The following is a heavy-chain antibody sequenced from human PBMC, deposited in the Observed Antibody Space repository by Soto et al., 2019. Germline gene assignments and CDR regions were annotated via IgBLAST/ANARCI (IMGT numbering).Heavy chain of an antibody. Sequence: QVQLVQSGAEVKKPGSSVKVSCKASGGTFSSYAISWVRQAPGQGLEWMGGIIPIFDTAKYAQKFQGRVTITADDSTRTAYMELSSLRSEDTAVYYCARDGTLYDSSAYYYLYWGQGTLVTVSS. D-gene: IGHD3-22*01. CDR1: GGTFSSYA. V-gene: IGHV1-69*01. CDR3: ARDGTLYDSSAYYYLY. J-gene: IGHJ4*02. CDR2: IIPIFDTA.